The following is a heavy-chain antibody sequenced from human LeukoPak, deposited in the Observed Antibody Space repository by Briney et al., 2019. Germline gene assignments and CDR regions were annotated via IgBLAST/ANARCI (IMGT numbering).Heavy chain of an antibody. V-gene: IGHV3-64D*06. CDR1: GFTFSNFA. CDR3: VRSYYGSGTFYLGGY. D-gene: IGHD3-10*01. CDR2: ISTNGGST. J-gene: IGHJ4*02. Sequence: GGSLRLSCSASGFTFSNFAMHWVRQAPGKGLEYGSGISTNGGSTYYADSVKGRFTISRDNSKNTVYLQMSSLRTEDAALYYCVRSYYGSGTFYLGGYWGQGTLGTVSS.